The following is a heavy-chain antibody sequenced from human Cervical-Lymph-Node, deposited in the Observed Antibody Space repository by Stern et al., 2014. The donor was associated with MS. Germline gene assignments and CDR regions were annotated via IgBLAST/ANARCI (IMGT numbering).Heavy chain of an antibody. D-gene: IGHD5-12*01. CDR3: ARGMDIVATEIDY. CDR1: GYTFTSYD. Sequence: VHLVESGAEVKKPGASVKVSCKASGYTFTSYDINWVRQATGQGLEWMGCMNPNSGKTGYAQKFQGRVTMTRNTSISTAYMELSSLRSEDTAVYYCARGMDIVATEIDYWGQGTLVTVSS. V-gene: IGHV1-8*01. J-gene: IGHJ4*02. CDR2: MNPNSGKT.